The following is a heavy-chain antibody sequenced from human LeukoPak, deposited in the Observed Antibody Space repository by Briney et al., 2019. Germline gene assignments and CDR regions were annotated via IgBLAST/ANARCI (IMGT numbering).Heavy chain of an antibody. CDR2: IYYSGST. Sequence: SETLSLTCTVSGGSISSYYWSWIRQRPGKGLEGIGYIYYSGSTNYNPSLKSRVTISVDTSKNQFSLKLSSVTAADTAVYYCARPGDYYDSSGYLAFDIWGQGTMVTVSS. D-gene: IGHD3-22*01. CDR1: GGSISSYY. J-gene: IGHJ3*02. V-gene: IGHV4-59*08. CDR3: ARPGDYYDSSGYLAFDI.